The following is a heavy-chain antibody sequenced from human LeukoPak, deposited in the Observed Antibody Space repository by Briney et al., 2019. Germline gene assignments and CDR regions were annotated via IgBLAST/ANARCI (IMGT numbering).Heavy chain of an antibody. V-gene: IGHV4-59*01. D-gene: IGHD3-10*01. CDR2: IYYSGST. J-gene: IGHJ1*01. CDR3: ARWGWLSSGSSQYFQH. Sequence: KPSETLSLTCTVSGGSISSYYWSWIRQPPGKGLEWIGYIYYSGSTNYNPSLKSRVTISVDTSKNQFSLKLSSVTAADTAVYYGARWGWLSSGSSQYFQHWGQGTLVTVSS. CDR1: GGSISSYY.